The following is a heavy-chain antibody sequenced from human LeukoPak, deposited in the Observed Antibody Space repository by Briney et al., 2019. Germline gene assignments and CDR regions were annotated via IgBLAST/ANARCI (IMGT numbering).Heavy chain of an antibody. D-gene: IGHD3-22*01. CDR2: ITGDGVTT. CDR3: AKKTTSGYWPFHY. V-gene: IGHV3-23*01. CDR1: GFTFSDYV. Sequence: PGASLRLSCAASGFTFSDYVMTWVRRAPEKGLEWVSGITGDGVTTYYADSVKGRFTISRDNSKNTLSLQMNNLRAEDTAVYYCAKKTTSGYWPFHYWGQGTLVTVSS. J-gene: IGHJ4*02.